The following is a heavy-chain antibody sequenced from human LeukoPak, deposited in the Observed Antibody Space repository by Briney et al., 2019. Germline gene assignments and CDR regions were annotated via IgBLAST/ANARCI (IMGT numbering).Heavy chain of an antibody. CDR3: ASLGRNYYDSSGYAGYYFDY. CDR2: IYYSGST. CDR1: GGSISSNSYY. D-gene: IGHD3-22*01. Sequence: SETLSLTCTVSGGSISSNSYYWGWIRQPPGKGLECIGSIYYSGSTYYNPSLKSRVTISVDTSKNQFSLKLSFVTAADTAVYYCASLGRNYYDSSGYAGYYFDYWGQGTLVTVSS. J-gene: IGHJ4*02. V-gene: IGHV4-39*07.